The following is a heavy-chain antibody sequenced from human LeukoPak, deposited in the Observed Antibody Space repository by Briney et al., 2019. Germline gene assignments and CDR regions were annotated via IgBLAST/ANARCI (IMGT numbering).Heavy chain of an antibody. Sequence: GGSLRLSCAASGFIFSDYYMSWIRQAPGKGLEWVSYISSTSSYTAYADSVKGRFTISRDNAKNSLYLQMNSLRAEDTSVYFCAKATNTATGTPTLAIDYWGQGTLVTVSS. D-gene: IGHD6-13*01. J-gene: IGHJ4*02. CDR3: AKATNTATGTPTLAIDY. CDR1: GFIFSDYY. CDR2: ISSTSSYT. V-gene: IGHV3-11*05.